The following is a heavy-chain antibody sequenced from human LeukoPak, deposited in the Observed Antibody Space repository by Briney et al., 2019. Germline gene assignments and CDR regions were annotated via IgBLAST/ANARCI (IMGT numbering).Heavy chain of an antibody. CDR3: ARDLAAAPGGFDP. V-gene: IGHV1-2*02. J-gene: IGHJ5*02. Sequence: GASVKVSCKASGYTFTGYYMHWVRRAPGQGLEWMGWINPNSGGTNYAQKFQGRVTMTRDTSISTAYMELSRLRSDDTAVYYCARDLAAAPGGFDPWGQGTLVTVSS. D-gene: IGHD6-13*01. CDR1: GYTFTGYY. CDR2: INPNSGGT.